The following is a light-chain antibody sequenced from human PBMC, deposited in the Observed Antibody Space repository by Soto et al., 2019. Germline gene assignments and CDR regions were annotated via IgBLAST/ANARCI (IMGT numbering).Light chain of an antibody. CDR3: QSYDSSLSGSYV. CDR2: GNS. Sequence: QSVLTQPPSVSGASGQRVTISCTGSSSNIGAGYDVHWYQQLPGTAPKLLIYGNSNRPSGVPDRFSGSKSGTSASLAITRLQAEDEADYYCQSYDSSLSGSYVFGTGTKVTVL. V-gene: IGLV1-40*01. J-gene: IGLJ1*01. CDR1: SSNIGAGYD.